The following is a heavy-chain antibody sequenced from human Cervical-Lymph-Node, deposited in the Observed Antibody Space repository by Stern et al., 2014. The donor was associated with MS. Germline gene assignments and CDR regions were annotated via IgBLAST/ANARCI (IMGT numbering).Heavy chain of an antibody. D-gene: IGHD2-15*01. CDR2: IYATGNT. J-gene: IGHJ3*02. CDR1: GYSISSGSYH. Sequence: QLQLQESGPGLVKPSQTLSLSCTVSGYSISSGSYHWNWIRQPAGKGLEWIGRIYATGNTNYNPSLKSRVTMSVDTSKNQFSLTRSSVTAADTAVYYCARVSVGTFDIWGQGAMVTVSS. CDR3: ARVSVGTFDI. V-gene: IGHV4-61*02.